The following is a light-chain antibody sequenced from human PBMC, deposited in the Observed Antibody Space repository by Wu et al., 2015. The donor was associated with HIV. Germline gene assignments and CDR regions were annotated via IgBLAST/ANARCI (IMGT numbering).Light chain of an antibody. CDR1: QSVSIW. CDR2: ETS. V-gene: IGKV1-5*03. J-gene: IGKJ2*01. Sequence: QSPSTLSASVGDRVTITCRASQSVSIWLAWYQQRPGKAPNLLIYETSTLKSGVPSRFSGSGSGTEFTLTISSLQPDDFATYYCQHHSTYPVTFGQGTKLEMK. CDR3: QHHSTYPVT.